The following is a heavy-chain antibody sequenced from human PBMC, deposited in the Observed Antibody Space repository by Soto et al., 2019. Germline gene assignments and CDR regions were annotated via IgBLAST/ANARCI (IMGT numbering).Heavy chain of an antibody. CDR2: IYYSGST. D-gene: IGHD4-17*01. V-gene: IGHV4-30-4*01. Sequence: TSETLSLTCTVSGGSISSGDYYWSWIRQPPGKGLEWIGYIYYSGSTYYNPSLKSRVTISVDTSKNQFSLKLSSVTAADTAVYYCARGDYGALNWFDPWGQGTLVTVSS. CDR1: GGSISSGDYY. J-gene: IGHJ5*02. CDR3: ARGDYGALNWFDP.